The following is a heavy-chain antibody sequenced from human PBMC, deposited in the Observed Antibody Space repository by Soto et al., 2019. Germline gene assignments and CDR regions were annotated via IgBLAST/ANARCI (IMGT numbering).Heavy chain of an antibody. D-gene: IGHD1-7*01. CDR3: ARGLTDGITGTTDYFDY. CDR1: GYTFTSYG. J-gene: IGHJ4*02. Sequence: GASVKVSCKASGYTFTSYGISWVRQAPGQGLEWMGWISAYNGNTNYAQKLQGRVTMTTDTSTSTAYMELRSLRSDDTAVYYCARGLTDGITGTTDYFDYWGQGTLVTVSS. V-gene: IGHV1-18*01. CDR2: ISAYNGNT.